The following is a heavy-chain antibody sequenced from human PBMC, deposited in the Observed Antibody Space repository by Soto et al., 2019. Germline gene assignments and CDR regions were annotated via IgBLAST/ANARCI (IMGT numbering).Heavy chain of an antibody. V-gene: IGHV1-8*01. J-gene: IGHJ6*02. CDR2: MSPNRVNT. Sequence: QVQLVQSGAEVREPGASVKVSCKASGYTFTIFDINWVRQATGQGLEWMGWMSPNRVNTGYAQRFQGRVTMTSNTSISTADMELSSLTSEDTAVYYCARGITAGMDVWGQGTTVTVSS. CDR3: ARGITAGMDV. CDR1: GYTFTIFD. D-gene: IGHD1-20*01.